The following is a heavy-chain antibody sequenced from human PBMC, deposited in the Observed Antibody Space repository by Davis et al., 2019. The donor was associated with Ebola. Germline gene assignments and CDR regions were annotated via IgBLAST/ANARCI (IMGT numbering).Heavy chain of an antibody. CDR1: GFTFRAYW. V-gene: IGHV3-7*03. Sequence: LSLTCAASGFTFRAYWMSWVRQAPGKGLEWVANINQAGIQKCSVASVKGRFTIYSDNAKNSLYLQMNRLRVEDTAVYYCAKGNDDYREGEYWGRGTLVTVSS. CDR2: INQAGIQK. CDR3: AKGNDDYREGEY. D-gene: IGHD3-16*01. J-gene: IGHJ4*02.